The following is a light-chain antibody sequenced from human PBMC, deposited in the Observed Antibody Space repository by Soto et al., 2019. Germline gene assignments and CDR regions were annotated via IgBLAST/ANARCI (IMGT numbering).Light chain of an antibody. CDR1: SSDVGGNDY. V-gene: IGLV2-8*01. CDR2: EVN. Sequence: QSALTQPPSASGSPGQSVTISCTGASSDVGGNDYVSWYQHHPGKVPKLMIFEVNKRPSGVSHRFSGSKSGNTASLTVSGLQAEDEADYYCCSYGFAGSDYLVFGGGTQLTVL. J-gene: IGLJ3*02. CDR3: CSYGFAGSDYLV.